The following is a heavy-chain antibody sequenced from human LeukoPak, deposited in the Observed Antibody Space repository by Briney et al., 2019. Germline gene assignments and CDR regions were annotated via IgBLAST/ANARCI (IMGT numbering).Heavy chain of an antibody. CDR1: GFTFSSYA. CDR2: ISKSGVST. D-gene: IGHD3-10*01. Sequence: PGGSLRLSCAASGFTFSSYAMTWVRQAPGKGLEWVSGISKSGVSTDYADSVKGRFTISRDNSKDTLYLQMNSLRAEGTAVYYCAKSGSGTYYNPDFDYWGQGTLVTVSS. J-gene: IGHJ4*02. V-gene: IGHV3-23*01. CDR3: AKSGSGTYYNPDFDY.